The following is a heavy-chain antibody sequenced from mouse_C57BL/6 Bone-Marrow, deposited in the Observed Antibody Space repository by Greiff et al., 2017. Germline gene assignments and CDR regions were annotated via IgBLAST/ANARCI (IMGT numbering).Heavy chain of an antibody. CDR1: GYTFTSYW. CDR2: IYPSDSET. V-gene: IGHV1-61*01. Sequence: VQLQQPGAELVRPGSSVKLSCKASGYTFTSYWLDWVKQRPGQGLEWIGNIYPSDSETHYNQKFKDKATLTVDKSSRTAYMQLSSLTSEDSAVYYCARNCWYFDVWGTGTTVTVSS. CDR3: ARNCWYFDV. J-gene: IGHJ1*03. D-gene: IGHD4-1*01.